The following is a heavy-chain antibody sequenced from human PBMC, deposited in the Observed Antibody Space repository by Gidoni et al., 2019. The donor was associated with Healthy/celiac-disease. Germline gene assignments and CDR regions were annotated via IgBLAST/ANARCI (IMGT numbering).Heavy chain of an antibody. V-gene: IGHV4-39*07. Sequence: QLQLQASGPGLVKPSETLSLTCTVSGGSISSSSYYWGWIRQPPGKGLEWIGSIYYSGSTYYNPSLKSRVTISVDTSKNQFSLKLSSVTAADTAVYYCAREQPGDYVDYWGQGTLVTVSS. CDR3: AREQPGDYVDY. CDR1: GGSISSSSYY. CDR2: IYYSGST. D-gene: IGHD4-17*01. J-gene: IGHJ4*02.